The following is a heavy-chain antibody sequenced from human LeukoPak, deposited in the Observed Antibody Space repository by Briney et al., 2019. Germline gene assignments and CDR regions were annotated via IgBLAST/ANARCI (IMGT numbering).Heavy chain of an antibody. CDR1: GFTFSSFW. D-gene: IGHD6-19*01. J-gene: IGHJ4*02. V-gene: IGHV3-74*01. Sequence: PGGSLRLSCAASGFTFSSFWMHWVRHASGKGLVWVSRINSVGSSTSYADSVKGRFTISRDNAKNTLYLQMNSLRAEDTAVYYCARERTSGWDAFDFWGQGTLVTVSS. CDR2: INSVGSST. CDR3: ARERTSGWDAFDF.